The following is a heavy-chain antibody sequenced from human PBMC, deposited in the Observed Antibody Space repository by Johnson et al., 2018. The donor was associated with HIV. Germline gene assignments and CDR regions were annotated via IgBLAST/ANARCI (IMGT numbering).Heavy chain of an antibody. Sequence: VQLVESGGGVVQPGRSLRLSCAASGFTFSDYYMSWIRQAPGKGLEWISYIGSSGSPIYYADSVKGRFTISRDNSKNTLYLQMNSLRADDTAVYYCAKESETYGGNIGFQHAFDIWGQGTMVTVSS. D-gene: IGHD4-23*01. CDR3: AKESETYGGNIGFQHAFDI. J-gene: IGHJ3*02. CDR1: GFTFSDYY. CDR2: IGSSGSPI. V-gene: IGHV3-11*04.